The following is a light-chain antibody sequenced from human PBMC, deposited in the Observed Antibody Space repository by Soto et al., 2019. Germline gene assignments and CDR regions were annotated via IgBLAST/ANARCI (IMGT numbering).Light chain of an antibody. CDR1: SSDVGGYNY. Sequence: QSVLTQPASVSGSPGQSIAISCTGTSSDVGGYNYVSWYQQHPGKAPKLMIYDVSNRPSGVSNRFPGSKSGNTASLTISGLQAEDEADYYCCSYTTSSTYVFGTGTMVTVL. CDR3: CSYTTSSTYV. CDR2: DVS. V-gene: IGLV2-14*03. J-gene: IGLJ1*01.